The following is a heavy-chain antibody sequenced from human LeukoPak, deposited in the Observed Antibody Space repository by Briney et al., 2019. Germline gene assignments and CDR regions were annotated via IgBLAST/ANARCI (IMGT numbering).Heavy chain of an antibody. CDR2: VSGSGGST. Sequence: GGSLRLSCAASGFTFTTYAMAWVRQAPGKGLEWVSAVSGSGGSTYYADSVKGRFTISRDNSKNTLYLQMKSLRAEDTALYYCAKDLSYGMDVWGQGTTVTVSS. D-gene: IGHD3-9*01. CDR3: AKDLSYGMDV. V-gene: IGHV3-23*01. J-gene: IGHJ6*02. CDR1: GFTFTTYA.